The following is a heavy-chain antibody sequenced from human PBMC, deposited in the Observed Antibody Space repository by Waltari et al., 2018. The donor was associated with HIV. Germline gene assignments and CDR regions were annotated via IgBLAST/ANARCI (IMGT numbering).Heavy chain of an antibody. D-gene: IGHD6-13*01. J-gene: IGHJ6*02. CDR2: VYSGGNT. CDR1: GFTVSSNY. Sequence: EVQLVQSGGGLIQPGGSLRLSCAASGFTVSSNYMSWVRQAPGKGLELVSVVYSGGNTYYADSGKGRFTISRDNSKNTLYLQLNSLRAEDSAVYYCARDLGSSSWYNYYYGMDVWGQGTTVTVSS. CDR3: ARDLGSSSWYNYYYGMDV. V-gene: IGHV3-53*01.